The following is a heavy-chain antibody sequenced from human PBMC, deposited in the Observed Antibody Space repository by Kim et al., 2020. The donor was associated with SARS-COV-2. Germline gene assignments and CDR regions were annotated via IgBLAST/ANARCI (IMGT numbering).Heavy chain of an antibody. D-gene: IGHD6-19*01. V-gene: IGHV4-39*01. J-gene: IGHJ4*02. CDR1: GGSISSSSYY. Sequence: ETLSLTCTVSGGSISSSSYYWGWIRQPPGKGLEWIGSIYYSGSTYYNPSLKSRVTISVDTSKNQFSLKLSSVTAADTAVYYFASLHWLVLPDDYWGQGT. CDR2: IYYSGST. CDR3: ASLHWLVLPDDY.